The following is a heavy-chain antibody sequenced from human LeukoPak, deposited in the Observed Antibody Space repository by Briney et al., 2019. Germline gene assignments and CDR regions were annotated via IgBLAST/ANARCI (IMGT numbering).Heavy chain of an antibody. D-gene: IGHD2-2*01. Sequence: PSETLSLTCTVSGYSISSGYYWGWIRQPPGKGLEWIGSIYHSGSTYYNPSLKSRVTISVDTSKNQFSLKLSSVTAADTAVYYCARVVPAATHFDYWGQGTLVTVSS. CDR2: IYHSGST. CDR3: ARVVPAATHFDY. V-gene: IGHV4-38-2*02. J-gene: IGHJ4*02. CDR1: GYSISSGYY.